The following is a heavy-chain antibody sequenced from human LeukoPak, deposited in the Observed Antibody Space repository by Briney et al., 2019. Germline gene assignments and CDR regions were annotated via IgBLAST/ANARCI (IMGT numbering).Heavy chain of an antibody. CDR1: GGTFSSYA. CDR2: IIPIFGTA. V-gene: IGHV1-69*06. J-gene: IGHJ6*03. CDR3: AGLYGDASREGYYYYYMDV. D-gene: IGHD4-17*01. Sequence: SVKVSCKASGGTFSSYAISWVRQAPGQGLEWMGGIIPIFGTANYAQKFQGRVTITADKSTSTAYMELSSLRSEDTAVYYCAGLYGDASREGYYYYYMDVWGKGTTVTVSS.